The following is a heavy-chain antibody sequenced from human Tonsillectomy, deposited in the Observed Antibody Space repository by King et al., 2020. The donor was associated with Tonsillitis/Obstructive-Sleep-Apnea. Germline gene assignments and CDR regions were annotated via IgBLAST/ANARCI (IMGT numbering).Heavy chain of an antibody. V-gene: IGHV2-26*01. CDR3: ARIVGYSSSSDNWFDP. Sequence: TLKESGPVLVKPTETLTLTCTVSGFSLSSARMGGSWIRQPPGKALEWLAHIFSNDEKSYITPLINSLTISKDTPKNQVVLTMTKMDPVDTATYYCARIVGYSSSSDNWFDPWGQGTLVTVSS. D-gene: IGHD6-6*01. CDR1: GFSLSSARMG. CDR2: IFSNDEK. J-gene: IGHJ5*02.